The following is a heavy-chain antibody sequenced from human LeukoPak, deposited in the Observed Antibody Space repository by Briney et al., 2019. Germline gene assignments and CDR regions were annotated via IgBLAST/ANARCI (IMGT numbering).Heavy chain of an antibody. D-gene: IGHD5-12*01. CDR3: SRSRWLRSGAMDV. CDR2: MNPNSGDT. V-gene: IGHV1-8*01. J-gene: IGHJ6*02. Sequence: GASVKVSCKASGYTFTSYGINWVRQATGQGLEWLGWMNPNSGDTLYAQKFQGRFTMTRNTSISTAYMELSSLRSDDTAVFYCSRSRWLRSGAMDVWGQGTTVIVSS. CDR1: GYTFTSYG.